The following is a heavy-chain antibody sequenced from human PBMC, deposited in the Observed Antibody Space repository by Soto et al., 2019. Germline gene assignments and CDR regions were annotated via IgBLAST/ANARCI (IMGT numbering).Heavy chain of an antibody. Sequence: SETLSLTCTVSGGSISSSNYYWGWIRQPPGKGLEWIGSIYYSGSTYYNPSLRSRVTISVDTSKNQFSLKLSSVTAADTAMYYCARGGYCSGASCAYMGHYYYYGMDVWGQGTTVTVSS. CDR3: ARGGYCSGASCAYMGHYYYYGMDV. J-gene: IGHJ6*02. D-gene: IGHD2-15*01. V-gene: IGHV4-39*01. CDR2: IYYSGST. CDR1: GGSISSSNYY.